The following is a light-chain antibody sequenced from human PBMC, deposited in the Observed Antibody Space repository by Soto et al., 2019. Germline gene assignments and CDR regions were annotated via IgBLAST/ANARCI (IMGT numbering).Light chain of an antibody. CDR3: QQRSNWLST. Sequence: EIVLTQSPATLSLSPGERATLSCRASQSVSSYLAWYQQKPGQAPRLLIYDASNRATGIPARFSGSGSGTDFTRTISRLEPEDFAVYYCQQRSNWLSTFGGGTKVEIK. J-gene: IGKJ4*01. CDR2: DAS. CDR1: QSVSSY. V-gene: IGKV3-11*01.